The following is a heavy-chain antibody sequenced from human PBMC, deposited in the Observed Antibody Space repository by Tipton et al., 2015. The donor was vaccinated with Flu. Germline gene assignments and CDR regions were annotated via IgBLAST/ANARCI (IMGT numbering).Heavy chain of an antibody. CDR1: GYSFTSYW. J-gene: IGHJ4*02. V-gene: IGHV5-51*01. CDR3: ARPRLESSSWPIDY. D-gene: IGHD6-13*01. CDR2: ISPDDSDT. Sequence: QLVQPGAEVKKPGESLKISCKGSGYSFTSYWIGWVRQMPGKGLEWVGIISPDDSDTRYSPSFQGQVTISADKSIGTAYLQWSRLKASDTAIYYCARPRLESSSWPIDYWGRGTLVTVSS.